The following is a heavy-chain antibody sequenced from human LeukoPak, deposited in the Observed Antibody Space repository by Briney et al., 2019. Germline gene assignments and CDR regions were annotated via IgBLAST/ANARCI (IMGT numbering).Heavy chain of an antibody. V-gene: IGHV1-2*06. D-gene: IGHD6-13*01. CDR1: GYTFTGYY. J-gene: IGHJ6*03. CDR3: ARDSSSWYAYYYMDV. Sequence: ASVKVSCKASGYTFTGYYMHWVRQAPGQGLEWMGRINPNSGGTNYAQKFQGRVTMTRDTSISTAYMELSRLRSDDTAVYYCARDSSSWYAYYYMDVWGKGTTVTVFS. CDR2: INPNSGGT.